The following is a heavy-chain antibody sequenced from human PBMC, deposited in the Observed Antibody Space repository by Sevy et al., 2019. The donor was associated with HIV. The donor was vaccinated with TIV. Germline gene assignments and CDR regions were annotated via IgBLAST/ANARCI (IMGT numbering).Heavy chain of an antibody. Sequence: SETLSLTCAVSGGSISSVNWWHLVRQPPGKGLEGIGEIYHSGSTNYNPSLKSRVTISVDNSKNQFSLKLSSVTAADTAVYYCARGGETPRGFDPWGQGSLVTVSS. D-gene: IGHD3-16*01. J-gene: IGHJ5*02. CDR3: ARGGETPRGFDP. CDR2: IYHSGST. V-gene: IGHV4-4*02. CDR1: GGSISSVNW.